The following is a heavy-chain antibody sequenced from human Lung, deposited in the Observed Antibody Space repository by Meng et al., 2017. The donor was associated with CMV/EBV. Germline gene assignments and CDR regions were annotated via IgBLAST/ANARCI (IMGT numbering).Heavy chain of an antibody. J-gene: IGHJ4*02. CDR3: ARIGWYDFWSGYYSFVDY. D-gene: IGHD3-3*01. CDR2: IFSNDEK. Sequence: SGPXLVXPTETLTLTCTVSGFSLSNARMGVSWIRQPPGKALEWLAHIFSNDEKSYSTSLKSRLTISKDASKSQVVLTMTNMDPVDTATYYCARIGWYDFWSGYYSFVDYWGQGTLVTVSS. V-gene: IGHV2-26*01. CDR1: GFSLSNARMG.